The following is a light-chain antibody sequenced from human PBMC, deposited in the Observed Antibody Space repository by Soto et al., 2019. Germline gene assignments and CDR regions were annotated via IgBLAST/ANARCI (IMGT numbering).Light chain of an antibody. V-gene: IGKV1-33*01. Sequence: DIQMTQSPSSLSASVGDRVTITSQASQDISNYLNWYQQKPGKAPKLLLFDASNMETGVPSRFSGSGSGTDFTFTISSLQPEDIATYYCQQYDNLSLTFGGGTKVEIK. J-gene: IGKJ4*01. CDR1: QDISNY. CDR2: DAS. CDR3: QQYDNLSLT.